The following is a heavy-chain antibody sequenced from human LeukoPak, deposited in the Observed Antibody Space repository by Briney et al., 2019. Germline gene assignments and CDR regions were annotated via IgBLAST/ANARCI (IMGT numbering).Heavy chain of an antibody. J-gene: IGHJ4*02. CDR3: AKPTFSYYYDSSGYSSFDY. CDR2: IKQDGSEK. Sequence: GGSLRLSCAASGFTFSSYWMSWVRQAPGKGLEGVANIKQDGSEKYYVDSVKGGLTISRDNSKNTLYLQMNSLRAEDTAVYYCAKPTFSYYYDSSGYSSFDYWGQGTLVTVSS. CDR1: GFTFSSYW. V-gene: IGHV3-7*01. D-gene: IGHD3-22*01.